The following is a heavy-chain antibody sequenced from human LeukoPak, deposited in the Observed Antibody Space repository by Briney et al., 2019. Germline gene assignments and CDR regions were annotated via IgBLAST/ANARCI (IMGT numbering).Heavy chain of an antibody. J-gene: IGHJ4*02. CDR3: ARARYGGNWGELAY. D-gene: IGHD4-23*01. Sequence: GGSLRLSCAASGFAFSSDSMHWVRQPPGKGLEWVAVISFDGSNKYYADSVKGRFTISRDNSKNTLYLQTNSLRTEDTAVYYCARARYGGNWGELAYWGQGTLVTVSS. V-gene: IGHV3-30*04. CDR2: ISFDGSNK. CDR1: GFAFSSDS.